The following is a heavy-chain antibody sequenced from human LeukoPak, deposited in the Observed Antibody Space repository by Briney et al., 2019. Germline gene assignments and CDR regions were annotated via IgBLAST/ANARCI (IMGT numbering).Heavy chain of an antibody. CDR1: GFTVSSNY. D-gene: IGHD3-10*01. V-gene: IGHV3-15*01. CDR3: ATEWFFSGSGTTERPDD. J-gene: IGHJ4*02. Sequence: GGSLRLSCAASGFTVSSNYMSWVRQAAGKGLEWVGRIKTKTGDGTTDYAAPVKGRFTISRDESRNTVYLQMNSLKTEDTAVYYCATEWFFSGSGTTERPDDWGQGTLVTVSS. CDR2: IKTKTGDGTT.